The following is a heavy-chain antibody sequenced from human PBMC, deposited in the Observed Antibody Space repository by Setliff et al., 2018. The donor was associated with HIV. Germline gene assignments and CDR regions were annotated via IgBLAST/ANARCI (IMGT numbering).Heavy chain of an antibody. Sequence: GASVKVSCKASGYTFTNYGISWLRQAPGQGLEWMGWISGYNSDTKYAEKVQGRVTMTTDTSTGTDYMELRSLRSDDTAVYYCAREVVPTSEYHTFDSWGQGSLVTVSS. V-gene: IGHV1-18*04. J-gene: IGHJ4*02. CDR3: AREVVPTSEYHTFDS. CDR1: GYTFTNYG. D-gene: IGHD6-6*01. CDR2: ISGYNSDT.